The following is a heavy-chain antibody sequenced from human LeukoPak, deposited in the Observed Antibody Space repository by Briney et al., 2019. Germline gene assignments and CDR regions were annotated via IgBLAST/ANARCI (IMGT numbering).Heavy chain of an antibody. CDR1: GFTVSSNY. D-gene: IGHD6-13*01. CDR3: ASRIATAGSVEY. J-gene: IGHJ4*02. Sequence: GGSLRLSCGASGFTVSSNYMSWVRQAPRKGLEWVSVIYSSGSTYYADSVKGRFTISRDNSKNTLHLQMNTLRAEDTAVYYCASRIATAGSVEYWGQGTLVTVSS. CDR2: IYSSGST. V-gene: IGHV3-53*01.